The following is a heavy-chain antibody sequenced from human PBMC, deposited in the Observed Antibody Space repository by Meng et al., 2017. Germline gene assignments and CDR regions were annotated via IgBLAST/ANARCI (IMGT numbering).Heavy chain of an antibody. CDR2: ISWNSDSI. CDR1: GFTFDDYA. J-gene: IGHJ4*02. CDR3: AKGGYSGYDSIFGDY. Sequence: SLKISCAASGFTFDDYAMHWVRQAPGKGLEWVSGISWNSDSIGYADSVKGRFTISRDNAKNSLYLQMNSLRAEDTALYYCAKGGYSGYDSIFGDYWGQGTLVTVSS. V-gene: IGHV3-9*01. D-gene: IGHD5-12*01.